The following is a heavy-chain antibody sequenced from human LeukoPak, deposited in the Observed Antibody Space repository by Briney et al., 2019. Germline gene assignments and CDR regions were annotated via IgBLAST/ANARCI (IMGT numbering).Heavy chain of an antibody. Sequence: GGSLRLSCAASGFTFSSHSMNWVRQAPGKGLEWVSSIISSSSYIYYADSVKGRFTISRDNAKNSLYLQMNSLRAEDTAVYYCARAGSGSYTRTYYYYYMDVWGKGTTVTVSS. CDR3: ARAGSGSYTRTYYYYYMDV. V-gene: IGHV3-21*01. CDR2: IISSSSYI. J-gene: IGHJ6*03. D-gene: IGHD1-26*01. CDR1: GFTFSSHS.